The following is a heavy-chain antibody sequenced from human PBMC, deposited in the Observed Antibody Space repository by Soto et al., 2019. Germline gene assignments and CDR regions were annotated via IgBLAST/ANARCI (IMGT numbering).Heavy chain of an antibody. Sequence: GGSLRLSCAASGFTVSSNYMSWVRQAPGKGLEWVSVIYSGGSTYYADSVKGRFTISRDNSKNTLYLQMNSLRAEDTAVYYCAKYYYDSSGYLPLDYWGQGTLVTV. CDR2: IYSGGST. V-gene: IGHV3-53*01. CDR1: GFTVSSNY. CDR3: AKYYYDSSGYLPLDY. J-gene: IGHJ4*02. D-gene: IGHD3-22*01.